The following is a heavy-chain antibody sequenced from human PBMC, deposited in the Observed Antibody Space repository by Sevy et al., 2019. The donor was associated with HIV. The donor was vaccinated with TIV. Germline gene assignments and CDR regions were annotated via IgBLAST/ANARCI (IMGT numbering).Heavy chain of an antibody. D-gene: IGHD1-26*01. CDR1: GYTFSPYW. CDR3: ARQGDLDYFDY. Sequence: GESLKISCKGSGYTFSPYWIAWVRQMPGQGLEWMGIILPSDSDTEYSPSFQGHVTISVDKSINPVYLQWSSLKASDSAMYYCARQGDLDYFDYWGQGTLVTVSS. V-gene: IGHV5-51*01. CDR2: ILPSDSDT. J-gene: IGHJ4*02.